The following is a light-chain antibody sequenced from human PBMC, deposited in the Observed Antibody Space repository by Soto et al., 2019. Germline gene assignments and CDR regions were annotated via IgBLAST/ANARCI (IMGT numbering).Light chain of an antibody. CDR2: EVS. CDR3: CSYAGSSTYF. CDR1: SSDVGSYNL. J-gene: IGLJ1*01. Sequence: QSALTQPASVSGSPGQSITISCTGTSSDVGSYNLVSWYQQHPGKAPKLMIYEVSKRPSGVSNRFSGSKSGNTASLTISGLQAEDEADYYCCSYAGSSTYFFGTGTRSPS. V-gene: IGLV2-23*02.